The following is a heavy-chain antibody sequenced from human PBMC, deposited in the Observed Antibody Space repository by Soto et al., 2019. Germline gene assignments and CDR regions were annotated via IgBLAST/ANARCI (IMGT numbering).Heavy chain of an antibody. Sequence: QVQLLQSGAAVKKPGSSVKVSCKASGGTFSSYAISWVRQAPGQGLEWMGGIIPISGTANYAQKFQGRVTITADESTSTAYMELSSLRSEDTAVYYCARATNVAPTPNYFDYWGQGTLVTVSS. J-gene: IGHJ4*02. CDR2: IIPISGTA. V-gene: IGHV1-69*12. CDR1: GGTFSSYA. D-gene: IGHD5-12*01. CDR3: ARATNVAPTPNYFDY.